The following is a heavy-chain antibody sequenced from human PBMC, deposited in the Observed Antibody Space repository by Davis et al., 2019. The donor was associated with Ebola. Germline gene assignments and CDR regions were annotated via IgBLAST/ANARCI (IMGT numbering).Heavy chain of an antibody. CDR3: ARHLSYDSSGYPDY. D-gene: IGHD3-22*01. Sequence: GESLKISCTASGYSFTSYWIGWVRQMPGKDLEWLGMIYPGNSDTRYSPSFQGQVTISVDKSTTTGYLQWSSLKASDTAMYFCARHLSYDSSGYPDYWGQGTLVTVSS. J-gene: IGHJ4*02. CDR1: GYSFTSYW. V-gene: IGHV5-51*01. CDR2: IYPGNSDT.